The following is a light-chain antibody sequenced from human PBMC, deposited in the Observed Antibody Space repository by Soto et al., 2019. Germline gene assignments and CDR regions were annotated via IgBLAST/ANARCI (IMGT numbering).Light chain of an antibody. J-gene: IGLJ2*01. CDR1: SSNIGSNA. V-gene: IGLV1-44*01. Sequence: QSVLTQPPSASGTPGQRVTLSCSGSSSNIGSNAVNWYQQLPETAPKLLIHSNNERPSGVPDRFSGARSGTSAFLVISGLQSEDEADFYCAAWDDSLNGSVFGGGTQLTVL. CDR3: AAWDDSLNGSV. CDR2: SNN.